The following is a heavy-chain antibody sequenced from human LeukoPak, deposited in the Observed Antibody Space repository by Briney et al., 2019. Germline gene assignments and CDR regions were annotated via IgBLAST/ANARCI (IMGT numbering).Heavy chain of an antibody. CDR3: ARSPTTMVPYFDY. D-gene: IGHD5-18*01. J-gene: IGHJ4*02. CDR1: GYTFTNYV. CDR2: ISAYNGNT. Sequence: ASVKVSCKASGYTFTNYVISWVRQAPGQGLEWMGWISAYNGNTDYPQNLQGRVTMTTDTSTSTAYMDPRSLRSDDTAVYYCARSPTTMVPYFDYWGQGTLVTVSS. V-gene: IGHV1-18*01.